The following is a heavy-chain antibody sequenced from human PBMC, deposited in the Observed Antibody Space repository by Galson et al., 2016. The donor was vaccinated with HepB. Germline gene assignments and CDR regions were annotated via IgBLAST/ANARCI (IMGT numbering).Heavy chain of an antibody. CDR1: GYTFTIYW. Sequence: QSGAEVKKPGESLKISCKGSGYTFTIYWIAWVRQMPGKGLEGMGIIYPGDSQTIYSPSFQGQVTIAVDKSISTAYLQWSSLKASDTAMYYCARRTYGAPFDIWGQGTMVTVSS. J-gene: IGHJ3*02. V-gene: IGHV5-51*01. CDR3: ARRTYGAPFDI. CDR2: IYPGDSQT. D-gene: IGHD4/OR15-4a*01.